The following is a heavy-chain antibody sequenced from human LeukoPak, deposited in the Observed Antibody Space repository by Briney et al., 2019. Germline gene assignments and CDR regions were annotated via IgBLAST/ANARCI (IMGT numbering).Heavy chain of an antibody. V-gene: IGHV3-48*01. CDR2: ISSSSSTI. J-gene: IGHJ6*04. CDR1: GFTFSSYS. D-gene: IGHD3-22*01. CDR3: ARDHYSTYYYDCSGYPPKV. Sequence: PVGSLRLSCAASGFTFSSYSMNWVRQAPGKGLEWVSYISSSSSTIYYADSVKGRFTISRDNAKNSLYLQMNSLRAEDTAVYYCARDHYSTYYYDCSGYPPKVWGKGTTVTVSS.